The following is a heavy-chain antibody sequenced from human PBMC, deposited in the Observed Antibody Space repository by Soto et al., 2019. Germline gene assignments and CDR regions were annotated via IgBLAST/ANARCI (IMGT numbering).Heavy chain of an antibody. CDR3: AKADDFWSGYHIYYYYGMDV. D-gene: IGHD3-3*01. Sequence: RLSFAASGFTFSSYAMSGFRQAPGKVLEWVSGISGSGGRTYYADSVKGRFTISRDNSKHTLYLQMNSLRAEDTAVYYCAKADDFWSGYHIYYYYGMDVWGQGTTVTVSS. CDR1: GFTFSSYA. V-gene: IGHV3-23*01. CDR2: ISGSGGRT. J-gene: IGHJ6*02.